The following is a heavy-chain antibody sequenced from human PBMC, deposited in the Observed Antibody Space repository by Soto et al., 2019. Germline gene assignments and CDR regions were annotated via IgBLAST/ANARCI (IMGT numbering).Heavy chain of an antibody. D-gene: IGHD3-10*01. Sequence: GGSLRLSCTVSGVTFSNYAMNWARQAPGKGREWVSSLSGSGGTTYYADSVKGRFIISRDNSKNTLYLLMNSLRAEDTALYYCAKQRADYGSGADTFYFDSWGQGALVTVSS. CDR3: AKQRADYGSGADTFYFDS. V-gene: IGHV3-23*01. CDR1: GVTFSNYA. J-gene: IGHJ4*02. CDR2: LSGSGGTT.